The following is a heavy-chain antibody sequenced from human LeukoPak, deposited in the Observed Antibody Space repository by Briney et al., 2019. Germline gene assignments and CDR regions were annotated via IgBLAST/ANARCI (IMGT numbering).Heavy chain of an antibody. D-gene: IGHD2-21*01. Sequence: QPGGSLRLSCAASGLTFSSYWMSWVRQAPGKGLEWVANIKQDGSEKYYVDSVKGRFTISRDNAKNSLYLQMSSLRAEDTAVYYCARSISNYWGQGTLVTVSS. V-gene: IGHV3-7*01. CDR3: ARSISNY. CDR2: IKQDGSEK. CDR1: GLTFSSYW. J-gene: IGHJ4*02.